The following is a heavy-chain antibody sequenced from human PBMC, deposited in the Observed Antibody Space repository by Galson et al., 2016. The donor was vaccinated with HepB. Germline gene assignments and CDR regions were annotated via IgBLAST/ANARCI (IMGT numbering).Heavy chain of an antibody. Sequence: SVKVSCKASGYRFPTYGISWVRQAPGQGLEWLGCISANSGNTIYAQTFQDRVTMTRDTSASTVYMDLRSLRSDDTALYYCARQYRGGPSDYWGQGTLVIVSS. V-gene: IGHV1-18*04. D-gene: IGHD5-12*01. CDR1: GYRFPTYG. CDR2: ISANSGNT. J-gene: IGHJ4*02. CDR3: ARQYRGGPSDY.